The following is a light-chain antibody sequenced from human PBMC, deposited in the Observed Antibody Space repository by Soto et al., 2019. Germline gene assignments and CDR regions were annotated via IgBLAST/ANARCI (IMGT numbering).Light chain of an antibody. CDR1: RTVSSTY. J-gene: IGKJ1*01. Sequence: EIVLTQSPGTLSVSPGERATLSCMASRTVSSTYLAWYQQKPGQAPRLLIYGTSSRATGIPDRFSGSGSGTDFTLTISSLEPEDFAVYYCQQYGSSPQTFGQGTKVDIK. V-gene: IGKV3-20*01. CDR3: QQYGSSPQT. CDR2: GTS.